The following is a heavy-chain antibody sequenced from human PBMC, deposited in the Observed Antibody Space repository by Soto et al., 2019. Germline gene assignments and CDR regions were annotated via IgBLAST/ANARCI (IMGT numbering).Heavy chain of an antibody. V-gene: IGHV1-69*01. Sequence: QVQLVQSGAEVKKPGSSVKVSCKASGGTFSSYAISWVRQAPGQGLEWMGGIIPIFGTANYAQKFQGRVTITADESTSTAYMELSSLRSEDTAVYYCARELGYYDSLTGLIPFYGMDVWGQGTTVTVSS. CDR1: GGTFSSYA. D-gene: IGHD3-9*01. CDR3: ARELGYYDSLTGLIPFYGMDV. CDR2: IIPIFGTA. J-gene: IGHJ6*02.